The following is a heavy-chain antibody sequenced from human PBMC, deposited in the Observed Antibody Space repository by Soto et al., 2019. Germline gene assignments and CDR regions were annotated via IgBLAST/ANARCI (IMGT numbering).Heavy chain of an antibody. CDR2: MNPNSGNT. Sequence: ASVKVSCKASGYTFTSYDINWVRQATGQGLEWMGWMNPNSGNTGYAQKFQGRVTMTRNTSISTAYMELSSLRSEDTAVYYCARPASGNYYDFWSGYFGGPPGPPLFDYWGQGTLVTVSS. D-gene: IGHD3-3*01. CDR3: ARPASGNYYDFWSGYFGGPPGPPLFDY. V-gene: IGHV1-8*01. CDR1: GYTFTSYD. J-gene: IGHJ4*02.